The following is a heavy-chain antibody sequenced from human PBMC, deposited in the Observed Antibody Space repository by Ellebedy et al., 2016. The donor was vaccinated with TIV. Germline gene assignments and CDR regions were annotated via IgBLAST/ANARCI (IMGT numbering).Heavy chain of an antibody. CDR1: GYTFTSSG. V-gene: IGHV1-18*01. Sequence: AASVKVSCKASGYTFTSSGISWVRQAPGQGLEWMGWISVYNGNTNYAQKVQGRVTMTTDTYTSTAYMELRSLRSDDTAVYYCARLGYCTSTSCYGGFYYYGMDVWGQGTTVTVSS. J-gene: IGHJ6*02. D-gene: IGHD2-2*01. CDR3: ARLGYCTSTSCYGGFYYYGMDV. CDR2: ISVYNGNT.